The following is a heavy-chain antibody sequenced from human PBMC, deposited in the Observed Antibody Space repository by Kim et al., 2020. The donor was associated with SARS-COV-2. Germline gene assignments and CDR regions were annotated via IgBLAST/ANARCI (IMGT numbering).Heavy chain of an antibody. CDR1: GGSVTTGSYY. D-gene: IGHD3-10*01. CDR2: IYYSGST. J-gene: IGHJ5*02. Sequence: SETLSLTCTASGGSVTTGSYYWGWIRQPPGNGLEWIGSIYYSGSTSYNPSLKSRVTISVDTSKNQFSLKLSSVTAADTAVYYCVRYGSGSHILFDPWGQGTLVTVSS. V-gene: IGHV4-39*01. CDR3: VRYGSGSHILFDP.